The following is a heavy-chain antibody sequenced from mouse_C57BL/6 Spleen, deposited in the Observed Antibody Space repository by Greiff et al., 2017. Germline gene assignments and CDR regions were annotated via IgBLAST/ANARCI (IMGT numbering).Heavy chain of an antibody. CDR3: ARYFDV. J-gene: IGHJ1*03. V-gene: IGHV1-50*01. CDR1: GYTFTSYW. Sequence: QVQLQQSGAELVKPGASVKLSCKASGYTFTSYWMQWVKQRPGQGLEWIGEIDPSDSYTNYNQKFKGKATLTVDTSSSTAYMQRSSLTSEDSAVYYCARYFDVWGTGTTVTVSS. CDR2: IDPSDSYT.